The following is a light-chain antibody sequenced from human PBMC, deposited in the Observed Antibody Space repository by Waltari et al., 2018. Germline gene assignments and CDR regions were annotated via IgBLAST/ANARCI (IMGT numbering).Light chain of an antibody. J-gene: IGKJ5*01. CDR2: EAS. CDR1: QDIGNY. V-gene: IGKV1-33*01. Sequence: DIQMTQSPSSLSASVGDRVTITCQASQDIGNYLNWYQQKPGKAPKPLIFEASSLETGVPSTFSGSGSGTDFTFTISSLQPEDIATYYCQQYDNLPITFGQGTRLEIK. CDR3: QQYDNLPIT.